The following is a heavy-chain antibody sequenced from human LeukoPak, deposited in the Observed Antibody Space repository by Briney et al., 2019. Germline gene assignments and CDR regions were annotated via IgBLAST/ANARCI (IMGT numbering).Heavy chain of an antibody. CDR1: GYTFTGYY. D-gene: IGHD6-13*01. Sequence: ASVKVSCKASGYTFTGYYIHWVRQAPGQGLEWMGRINPNTGGTDYAQKFQGRVTMTRDTSITTAYMELSRLTSDDTAIYYCAKVPPSTTAAGNWLGPWGQGALVTVSS. J-gene: IGHJ5*02. CDR3: AKVPPSTTAAGNWLGP. V-gene: IGHV1-2*06. CDR2: INPNTGGT.